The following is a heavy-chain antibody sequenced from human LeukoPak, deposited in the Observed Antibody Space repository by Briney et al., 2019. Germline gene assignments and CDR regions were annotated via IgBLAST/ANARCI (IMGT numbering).Heavy chain of an antibody. Sequence: ASVKVSCKASGGTFSSYAISWVRQAPGQGLEWMGGIVPIFGTANYAQKFQGRVTITTDESTSTAYMELSSLRPEDTAVYYCARTRPGFLERYFDYWGQGTLVTVSS. J-gene: IGHJ4*02. CDR2: IVPIFGTA. CDR3: ARTRPGFLERYFDY. V-gene: IGHV1-69*05. CDR1: GGTFSSYA. D-gene: IGHD3-3*01.